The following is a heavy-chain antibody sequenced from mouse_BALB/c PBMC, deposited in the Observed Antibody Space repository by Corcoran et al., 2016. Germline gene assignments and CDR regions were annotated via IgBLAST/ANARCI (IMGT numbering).Heavy chain of an antibody. J-gene: IGHJ4*01. Sequence: QIQLMQSGPELKKPGQTVKITCKATGYTFTNYAMNWVKQAQGKGLNWMGWINTYTGEPTYADDFKGRFTFSLQTSASTAYLQINNLKNEDTATYFCASEPYAMDYWGQGTSVTVSS. CDR1: GYTFTNYA. V-gene: IGHV9-3-1*01. CDR3: ASEPYAMDY. CDR2: INTYTGEP.